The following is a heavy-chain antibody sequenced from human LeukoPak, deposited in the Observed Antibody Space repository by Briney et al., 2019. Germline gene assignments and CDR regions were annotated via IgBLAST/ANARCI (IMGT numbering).Heavy chain of an antibody. CDR2: IYYSGST. CDR1: GGSISSYY. V-gene: IGHV4-59*01. D-gene: IGHD3-3*01. CDR3: AREPPTEYYDLWSGYLDAFDI. J-gene: IGHJ3*02. Sequence: SETLSLTCTVSGGSISSYYWSWIRQPPGKGLEWIWYIYYSGSTNYNPSLKSRVTISVDTSKNQFSLKLSSVTAADTAVYYCAREPPTEYYDLWSGYLDAFDIWGQGTMVTVSS.